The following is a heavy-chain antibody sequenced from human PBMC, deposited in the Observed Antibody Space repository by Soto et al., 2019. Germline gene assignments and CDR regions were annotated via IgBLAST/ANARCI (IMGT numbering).Heavy chain of an antibody. V-gene: IGHV1-46*01. CDR2: INPSSGTT. CDR1: GYIFTSYY. CDR3: AANPYYYGSGSYYPFYGMDV. J-gene: IGHJ6*02. Sequence: ASVKVSCKASGYIFTSYYMHWVRQAPGQGLEWMGIINPSSGTTGYAQMFQDRVTMTSDTSTSTLYMELSSLRSEDTAVYYCAANPYYYGSGSYYPFYGMDVWGQGTTVTVSS. D-gene: IGHD3-10*01.